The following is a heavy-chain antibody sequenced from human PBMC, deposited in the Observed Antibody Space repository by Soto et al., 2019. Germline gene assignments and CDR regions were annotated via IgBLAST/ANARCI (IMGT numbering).Heavy chain of an antibody. V-gene: IGHV3-74*01. Sequence: EVQLVESGGGLVQPGGSLRLSCEASGFTFSTFWMHWVRQAPGKGLVWVSRINSDGSSTYYADSVRGRVTISRDNAKNTLYLHLNSLRPEDTAVYYCARDFQYWGQGTRVTVSS. J-gene: IGHJ4*02. CDR2: INSDGSST. CDR1: GFTFSTFW. CDR3: ARDFQY.